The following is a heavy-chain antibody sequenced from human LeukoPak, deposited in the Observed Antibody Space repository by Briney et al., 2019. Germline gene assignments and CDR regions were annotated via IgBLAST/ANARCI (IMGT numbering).Heavy chain of an antibody. CDR1: GYTFNSYG. CDR3: ARAETYYDFWSGYQRGAFDI. CDR2: ISAYNGNT. J-gene: IGHJ3*02. Sequence: ASVKFSCKASGYTFNSYGISWVRQARGQGLEWMGWISAYNGNTNYAQKLQGRVTMITDTSTSTAYMELRSLRSDDTAVYYCARAETYYDFWSGYQRGAFDIWGQGTMVTVSS. D-gene: IGHD3-3*01. V-gene: IGHV1-18*01.